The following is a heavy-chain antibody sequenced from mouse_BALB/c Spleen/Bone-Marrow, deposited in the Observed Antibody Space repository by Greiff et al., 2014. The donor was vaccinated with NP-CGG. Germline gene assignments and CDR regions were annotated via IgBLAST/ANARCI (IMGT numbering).Heavy chain of an antibody. J-gene: IGHJ3*01. V-gene: IGHV14-3*02. CDR2: IDPANGNT. D-gene: IGHD1-1*01. Sequence: EVHLVESGAELVKPGASVKLSCTASGFNIKDTYMHWVKQRPEQGLEWIGRIDPANGNTKYDPKFQGKATITADTSPNTAYLQLSSLTSEDTAVYYCASYYYGSSTFAYWGQGTLVTVSA. CDR1: GFNIKDTY. CDR3: ASYYYGSSTFAY.